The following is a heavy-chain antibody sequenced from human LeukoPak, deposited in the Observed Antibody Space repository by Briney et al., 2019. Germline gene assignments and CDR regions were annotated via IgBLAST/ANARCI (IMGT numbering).Heavy chain of an antibody. J-gene: IGHJ6*02. CDR1: GYTFTSYR. V-gene: IGHV1-18*01. CDR2: ISAYNGNT. Sequence: GASVKVSCKASGYTFTSYRINWVRQAPGQALEWMGWISAYNGNTNYVEKLQGRVTMTTDTSTSTAYMELRSLRSDDTAVYYCARDWTDDSSSWKINYYYGMDVWGQGTTVTVSS. CDR3: ARDWTDDSSSWKINYYYGMDV. D-gene: IGHD6-13*01.